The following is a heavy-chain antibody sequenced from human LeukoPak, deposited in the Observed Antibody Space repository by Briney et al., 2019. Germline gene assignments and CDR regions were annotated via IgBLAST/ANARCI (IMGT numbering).Heavy chain of an antibody. CDR2: ISYDGSDK. CDR1: GFTFSSYA. J-gene: IGHJ4*02. CDR3: ARGRWTVMVSVYFDY. V-gene: IGHV3-30*04. Sequence: GRSLRLSCAASGFTFSSYAMHWVRQAPGKGLEWVAAISYDGSDKYYADSVKGRFTISRDNSKNTLYLQMNSLKAEDTAVYYCARGRWTVMVSVYFDYWGQGTLVTVSS. D-gene: IGHD2-15*01.